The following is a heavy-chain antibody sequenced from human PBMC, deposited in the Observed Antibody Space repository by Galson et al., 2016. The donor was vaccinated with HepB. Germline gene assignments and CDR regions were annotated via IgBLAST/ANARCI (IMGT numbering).Heavy chain of an antibody. J-gene: IGHJ3*01. CDR3: AFGQSSAFGTFDV. D-gene: IGHD6-6*01. Sequence: SLRLSCAASGFTFSSYWMYWVRQAPGKGPVWASRINSDGSTTNYADSVKGRFTISRDNAKNTLYLQVNSLGVEDTAVYYCAFGQSSAFGTFDVWGQETMVTVSS. V-gene: IGHV3-74*01. CDR2: INSDGSTT. CDR1: GFTFSSYW.